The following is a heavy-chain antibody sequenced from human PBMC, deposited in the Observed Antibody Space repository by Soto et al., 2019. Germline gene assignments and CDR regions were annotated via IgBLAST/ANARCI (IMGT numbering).Heavy chain of an antibody. V-gene: IGHV1-8*01. CDR1: GYSFTRHD. Sequence: QVQLVQSGAEVRKPGASVRVSCKATGYSFTRHDINWLRQAAGQGLVWMGWMNPNSGNAAYAQKFQGRVTMTRNTSITTAYTEVTRLISEDTAVYFWATRVYNDHTHWFDPMGQGTLITVSS. J-gene: IGHJ5*02. CDR2: MNPNSGNA. CDR3: ATRVYNDHTHWFDP. D-gene: IGHD1-1*01.